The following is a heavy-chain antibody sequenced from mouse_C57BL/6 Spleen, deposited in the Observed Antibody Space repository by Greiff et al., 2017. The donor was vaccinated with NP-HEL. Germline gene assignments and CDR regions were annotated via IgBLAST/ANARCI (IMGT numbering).Heavy chain of an antibody. V-gene: IGHV1-50*01. CDR3: ARRGGSSFPFAC. Sequence: VQLQQSGAELVKPGASVKLSCKASGYTFTSYWMQWVKQRPGQGLEWIGEIDPSDSYTNYNQKFKGKATLTVDTSSSTADMQRSSLTSEHSAVLSCARRGGSSFPFACLGQGTLVTVSA. CDR2: IDPSDSYT. J-gene: IGHJ3*01. D-gene: IGHD1-1*01. CDR1: GYTFTSYW.